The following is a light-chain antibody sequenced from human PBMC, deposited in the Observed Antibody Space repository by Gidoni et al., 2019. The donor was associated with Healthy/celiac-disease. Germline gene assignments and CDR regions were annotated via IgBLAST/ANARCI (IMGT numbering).Light chain of an antibody. CDR2: RNN. J-gene: IGLJ2*01. CDR3: AAWDDSLSGVV. V-gene: IGLV1-47*01. Sequence: QSVLTQPPSASGNPGQRGTISCSGSSSNIGSNYVYWYQQLPGTAPNLLIYRNNQRPSGVPDRFSGAKSGTSASLAISGLRSEDEADYYCAAWDDSLSGVVFGGGTKLTVL. CDR1: SSNIGSNY.